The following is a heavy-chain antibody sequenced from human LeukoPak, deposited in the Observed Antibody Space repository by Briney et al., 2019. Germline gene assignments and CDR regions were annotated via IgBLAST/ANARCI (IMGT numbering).Heavy chain of an antibody. D-gene: IGHD6-13*01. CDR1: GGFISSYY. V-gene: IGHV4-4*07. CDR3: ARDGIAAAGTVRFDP. Sequence: PSETLSLTCTVPGGFISSYYWSWIRQPAGKGLEWIGRIYTSGSTNYNPSLKSRVTMSVDTSKNQFSLKLSSVTAADTAVYYCARDGIAAAGTVRFDPWGQGTLVTVSS. CDR2: IYTSGST. J-gene: IGHJ5*02.